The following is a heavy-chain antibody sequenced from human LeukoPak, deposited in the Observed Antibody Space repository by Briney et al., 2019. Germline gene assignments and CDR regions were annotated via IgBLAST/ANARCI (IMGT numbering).Heavy chain of an antibody. CDR1: GYNFTNYW. Sequence: GESPKISCKGSGYNFTNYWIGWVRQMPGKGLEWMGIVYPGDSDTRYSPSFQGQVTISADKSISTAYLHWSSLKASDSAMYYCTRRGGGVSYDYWGQGTLGTVSS. CDR3: TRRGGGVSYDY. V-gene: IGHV5-51*01. CDR2: VYPGDSDT. J-gene: IGHJ4*02. D-gene: IGHD2-21*01.